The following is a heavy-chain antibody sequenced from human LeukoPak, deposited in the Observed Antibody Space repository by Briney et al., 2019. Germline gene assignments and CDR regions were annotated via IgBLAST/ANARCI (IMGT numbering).Heavy chain of an antibody. J-gene: IGHJ4*02. V-gene: IGHV3-21*01. CDR1: GFTFSSYS. Sequence: GGSLRLSCAASGFTFSSYSMNWVRQAPGKGLEWVSSISSSSSYIYYADSVKGRFTISRDNAKNSLYLQVNSLRAEDTAVYYCARSDYYGSGSSLYYFDYWGQGTLVTVSS. D-gene: IGHD3-10*01. CDR3: ARSDYYGSGSSLYYFDY. CDR2: ISSSSSYI.